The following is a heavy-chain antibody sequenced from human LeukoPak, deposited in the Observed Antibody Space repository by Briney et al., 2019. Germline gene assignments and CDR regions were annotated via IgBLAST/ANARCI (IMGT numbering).Heavy chain of an antibody. Sequence: ASVKVSCKASGYTFTSYDINWVRQAPGQGLEWMGRINPNSGGTNYAQKFQGRVTMTRDTSISTAYMELSRLRSDDTAVYYCARDKVGPSRTNAFDIWGQGTRATVSS. CDR1: GYTFTSYD. V-gene: IGHV1-2*06. CDR3: ARDKVGPSRTNAFDI. D-gene: IGHD1-26*01. CDR2: INPNSGGT. J-gene: IGHJ3*02.